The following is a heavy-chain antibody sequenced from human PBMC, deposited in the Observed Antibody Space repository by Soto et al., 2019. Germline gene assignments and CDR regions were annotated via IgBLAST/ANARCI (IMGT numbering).Heavy chain of an antibody. D-gene: IGHD3-22*01. Sequence: SETLSLTCTVSSGSVGSGYYYWSWIRQPPGKGLEWIGNIYYSWSTNYNPSLKSRVTISSDTSKNQFSLKLSSVTAADTAVYYCARGGYYYDSRYWFDTWGQGTLVTVYS. V-gene: IGHV4-61*01. CDR3: ARGGYYYDSRYWFDT. J-gene: IGHJ5*02. CDR1: SGSVGSGYYY. CDR2: IYYSWST.